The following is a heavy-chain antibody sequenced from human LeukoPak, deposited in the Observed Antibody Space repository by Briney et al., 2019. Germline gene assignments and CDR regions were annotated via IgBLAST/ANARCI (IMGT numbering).Heavy chain of an antibody. Sequence: GGSLRLSCAVSGFTFSSYAMSWVRQAPGKGLEWVSVISGSGGSTYYADSVKGRFTISRDNSKNTLYLQMNSLRAEDTAVYYCAKDGYDSSGYHFDYWGQGTLVTVSS. CDR2: ISGSGGST. J-gene: IGHJ4*02. V-gene: IGHV3-23*01. CDR3: AKDGYDSSGYHFDY. D-gene: IGHD3-22*01. CDR1: GFTFSSYA.